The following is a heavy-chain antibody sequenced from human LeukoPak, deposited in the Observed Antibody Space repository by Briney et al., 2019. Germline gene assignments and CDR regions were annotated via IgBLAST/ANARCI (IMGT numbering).Heavy chain of an antibody. J-gene: IGHJ4*02. CDR3: ARGDVLRYFDWSGTYYFDY. V-gene: IGHV1-18*01. CDR1: GYTFTSYG. CDR2: ISAYNGNT. Sequence: ASVKVSCKGSGYTFTSYGISWVRQAPGQGLEWMGWISAYNGNTNYAQKLEGRVTMTTDTSTSTAYMELRSLRSDDTAVYYCARGDVLRYFDWSGTYYFDYWGQGTLVTVSS. D-gene: IGHD3-9*01.